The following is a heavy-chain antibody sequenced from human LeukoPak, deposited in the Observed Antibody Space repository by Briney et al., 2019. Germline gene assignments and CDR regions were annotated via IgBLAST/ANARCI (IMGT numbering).Heavy chain of an antibody. CDR2: IYYSGST. CDR3: AVDCTDGVCYVDN. Sequence: SETLSLTCTVSGGSISSSSYYWGWIRQPPGKGLEWIGSIYYSGSTYYNPSLRSRVSISVDTSKNQFSLKLSSVTAADTAVYYCAVDCTDGVCYVDNWGQGTLDTVSS. J-gene: IGHJ4*02. CDR1: GGSISSSSYY. V-gene: IGHV4-39*01. D-gene: IGHD2-8*01.